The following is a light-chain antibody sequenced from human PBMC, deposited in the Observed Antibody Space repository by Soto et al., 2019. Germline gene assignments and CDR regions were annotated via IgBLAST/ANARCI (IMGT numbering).Light chain of an antibody. V-gene: IGLV2-18*02. CDR3: SSYTSSSTYVV. Sequence: SALTQPPSVSGSHGQSVTISCTGTSSDVGSYNRVSWYQQPPGTAPKLMIYEVSNRPSGVPDRFSGSKSGNTASLTISGLQAEDEADYYCSSYTSSSTYVVFGGGTQLTV. CDR1: SSDVGSYNR. J-gene: IGLJ2*01. CDR2: EVS.